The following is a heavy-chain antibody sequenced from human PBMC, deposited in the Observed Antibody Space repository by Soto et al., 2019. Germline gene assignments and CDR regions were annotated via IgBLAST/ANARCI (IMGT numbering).Heavy chain of an antibody. D-gene: IGHD4-17*01. CDR3: AKGWNGDYDPFFFGY. Sequence: QVQLVESGGGVVQPGRSLRLSCAASGFTFSSYGMHWVRQAPGKGLEWVAVISYDGSNKYYADSVKGRFTISRDKSKSTFYLQMNSLRAEDTAVYYCAKGWNGDYDPFFFGYWGQGTLVTVSS. CDR1: GFTFSSYG. J-gene: IGHJ4*02. V-gene: IGHV3-30*18. CDR2: ISYDGSNK.